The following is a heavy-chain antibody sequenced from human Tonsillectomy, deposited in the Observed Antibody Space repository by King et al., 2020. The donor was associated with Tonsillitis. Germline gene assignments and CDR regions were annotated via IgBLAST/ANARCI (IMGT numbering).Heavy chain of an antibody. Sequence: VQLQESGPGLVKPSETLSLTCTVSGGSISSYYWTWIRPPPGKGLEWIGNIYNSGYTNYNPSLKSRVTISVDTSKNQFSLKLSSVTTADTAVYYCARGNLNYYDSSGLSYFDYWGQGTLVTVSS. CDR2: IYNSGYT. V-gene: IGHV4-59*01. CDR3: ARGNLNYYDSSGLSYFDY. CDR1: GGSISSYY. J-gene: IGHJ4*02. D-gene: IGHD3-22*01.